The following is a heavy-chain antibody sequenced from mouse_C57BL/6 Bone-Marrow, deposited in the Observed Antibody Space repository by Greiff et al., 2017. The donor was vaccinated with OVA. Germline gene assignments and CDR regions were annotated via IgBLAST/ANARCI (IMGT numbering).Heavy chain of an antibody. J-gene: IGHJ4*01. Sequence: LQQPGTELVKPGASVKLSCKASGYTFTSYWMHWVKQRPGQGLEWIGNINPSNGGTNYNEKFKSKATLTVDKSSSTAYMQLSSLTSEDSAVYYGARFFGGNYGAMDYWGQGTSVTVSS. D-gene: IGHD2-1*01. CDR2: INPSNGGT. CDR1: GYTFTSYW. V-gene: IGHV1-53*01. CDR3: ARFFGGNYGAMDY.